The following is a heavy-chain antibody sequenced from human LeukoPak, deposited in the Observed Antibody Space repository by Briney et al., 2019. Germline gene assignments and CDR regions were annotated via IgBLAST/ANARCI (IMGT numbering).Heavy chain of an antibody. CDR2: IYYSGST. CDR1: GGSISSHY. D-gene: IGHD6-13*01. V-gene: IGHV4-59*04. CDR3: ARHAGGISATGTRPFDY. J-gene: IGHJ4*02. Sequence: PSETLPLTCTVSGGSISSHYWSWIRQPPGKGLEWIGHIYYSGSTYYNPSLKSRVTMSVDTSKNQFSLKLSSVTAADTAVYYCARHAGGISATGTRPFDYWGQGTLVTVSS.